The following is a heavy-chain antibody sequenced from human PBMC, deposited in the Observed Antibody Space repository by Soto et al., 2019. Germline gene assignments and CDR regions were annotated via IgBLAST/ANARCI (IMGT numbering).Heavy chain of an antibody. J-gene: IGHJ5*02. CDR2: IFYSATT. CDR1: DVSIGHYS. V-gene: IGHV4-59*01. D-gene: IGHD1-1*01. CDR3: AKGNWNDVKWFDP. Sequence: ETLSLTCTVSDVSIGHYSCSWFRQPPGKGLEWIGYIFYSATTKYNPSLKSRLTISVDTSKNQFSLKLRSVTAADTAVYYCAKGNWNDVKWFDPWGQGTLVTVSS.